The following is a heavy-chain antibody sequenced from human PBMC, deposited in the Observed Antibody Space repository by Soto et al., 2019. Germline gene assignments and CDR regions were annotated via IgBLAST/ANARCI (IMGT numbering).Heavy chain of an antibody. J-gene: IGHJ1*01. Sequence: GGSLRLSCAASGFTFSSYAMSWVRQAPGKGLEWVSAISGSGGSTYYADSVKGRFTISRDNSKNTLYLQMNSLRAEDTAVYYCAKEGYCSGGSCRKYFQHWGQGTLVTVSS. CDR3: AKEGYCSGGSCRKYFQH. V-gene: IGHV3-23*01. D-gene: IGHD2-15*01. CDR2: ISGSGGST. CDR1: GFTFSSYA.